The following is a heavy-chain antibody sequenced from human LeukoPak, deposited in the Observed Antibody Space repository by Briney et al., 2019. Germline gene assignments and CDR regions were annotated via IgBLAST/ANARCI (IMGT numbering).Heavy chain of an antibody. CDR1: SGSICSFY. V-gene: IGHV4-59*01. D-gene: IGHD1-26*01. Sequence: SETLSLTCTVSSGSICSFYWRWIRQPPGKGLVWIGYIYYAGSTNSNPSLKSRVTISVDTSKNHYSLKLTSVTAADAVVYYCARGYSGQYYAFDIWGQGTMVTVSS. CDR2: IYYAGST. CDR3: ARGYSGQYYAFDI. J-gene: IGHJ3*02.